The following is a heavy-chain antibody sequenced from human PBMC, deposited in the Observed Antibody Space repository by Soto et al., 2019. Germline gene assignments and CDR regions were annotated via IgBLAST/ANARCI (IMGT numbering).Heavy chain of an antibody. D-gene: IGHD3-10*01. Sequence: QVQLVQSGAEVRKPGASVKVSCKASGYTFTHYGIIWVRQAPGQGLAWMGWISAFNGNTKYVENFQDRVTMTTDTSTNTSYLELRSLRSDDTAMYYCARVYGSGSYIAFEIWGQGTMVTVSS. CDR2: ISAFNGNT. CDR1: GYTFTHYG. V-gene: IGHV1-18*01. J-gene: IGHJ3*02. CDR3: ARVYGSGSYIAFEI.